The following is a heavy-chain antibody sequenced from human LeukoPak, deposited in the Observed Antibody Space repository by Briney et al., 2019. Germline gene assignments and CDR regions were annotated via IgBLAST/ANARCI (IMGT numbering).Heavy chain of an antibody. J-gene: IGHJ4*02. CDR1: GDSISTTRYH. Sequence: SETLSLTCAVSGDSISTTRYHWSWIRQPPGKGLEWIGEIHHSGSTNYNPSLKSRVTISEDTSKNQFSLKLSSVTAADTAVYYCARGRGPAAREDYWGQGTLVTVSS. V-gene: IGHV4-34*01. CDR3: ARGRGPAAREDY. D-gene: IGHD6-6*01. CDR2: IHHSGST.